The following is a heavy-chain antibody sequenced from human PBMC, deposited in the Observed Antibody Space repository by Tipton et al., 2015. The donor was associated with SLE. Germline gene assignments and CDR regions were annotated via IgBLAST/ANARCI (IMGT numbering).Heavy chain of an antibody. J-gene: IGHJ4*02. CDR2: IYHGVST. CDR1: DYSISSGYY. D-gene: IGHD6-6*01. Sequence: TLSLTCPVSDYSISSGYYWGWIRLPPGKGLQWIGTIYHGVSTYYNPSLKSRVTISVDTSKNQFSLKLSSVTAADTAVYYCAISSPQVFRSFDYWGQGTLVTVSS. CDR3: AISSPQVFRSFDY. V-gene: IGHV4-38-2*01.